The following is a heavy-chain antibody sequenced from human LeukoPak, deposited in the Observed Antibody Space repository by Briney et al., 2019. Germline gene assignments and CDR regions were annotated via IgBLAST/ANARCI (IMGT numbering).Heavy chain of an antibody. J-gene: IGHJ1*01. CDR3: ARGTGYYDSSGYYPIAEYFQH. Sequence: GGSLRLSCAASGFTFSSYAMHWVRQAPGKGLEWVAVISYDGSNRYYADSVKGRFTISRDNSKNTLYLQMNSLRAEDTAVYYCARGTGYYDSSGYYPIAEYFQHWGQGTLVTVSS. CDR2: ISYDGSNR. V-gene: IGHV3-30-3*01. CDR1: GFTFSSYA. D-gene: IGHD3-22*01.